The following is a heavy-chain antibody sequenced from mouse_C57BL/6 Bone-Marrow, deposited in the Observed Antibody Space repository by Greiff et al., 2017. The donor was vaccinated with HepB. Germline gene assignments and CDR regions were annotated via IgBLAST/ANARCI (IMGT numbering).Heavy chain of an antibody. D-gene: IGHD1-1*01. CDR1: GFTFNTYA. J-gene: IGHJ1*03. V-gene: IGHV10-3*01. CDR2: IRSKSSNYAT. Sequence: EVKLVESGGGLVQPKGSLKLSCAASGFTFNTYAMHWVRQAPGKGLEWVARIRSKSSNYATYYADSVKDRFTISRDDSQSMLYLQMNNLKTEDTAMYYCVRGPPYYYGSSLYWYFDVWGTGTTVTVSS. CDR3: VRGPPYYYGSSLYWYFDV.